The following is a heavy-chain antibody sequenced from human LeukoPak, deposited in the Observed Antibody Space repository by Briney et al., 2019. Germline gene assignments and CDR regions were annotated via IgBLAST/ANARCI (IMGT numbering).Heavy chain of an antibody. D-gene: IGHD5-12*01. CDR2: INPNSGGT. CDR1: GYTFTGYY. V-gene: IGHV1-2*02. Sequence: GASVTVSCKASGYTFTGYYMHWVRQAPGQGLEWMGWINPNSGGTNYAQKFQGRVTMTRDTSISTAYMELSRLRSDDTAVYYCARGQLRSPYYMDVWGKGTTVTVSS. CDR3: ARGQLRSPYYMDV. J-gene: IGHJ6*03.